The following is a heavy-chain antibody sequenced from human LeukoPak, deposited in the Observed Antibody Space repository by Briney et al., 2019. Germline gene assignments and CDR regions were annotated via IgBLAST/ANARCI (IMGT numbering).Heavy chain of an antibody. CDR1: GGSFSGYY. CDR3: ARAWKYYYDSSGPDWFDP. CDR2: INHSGST. V-gene: IGHV4-34*01. Sequence: PSETLSLTCAVYGGSFSGYYWSWIRQPPGKGLEWIGEINHSGSTNYNPSLKSRVTISVDTSKNQFSLKLSSVTAADTAVYYCARAWKYYYDSSGPDWFDPGGQGTLVTVSS. J-gene: IGHJ5*02. D-gene: IGHD3-22*01.